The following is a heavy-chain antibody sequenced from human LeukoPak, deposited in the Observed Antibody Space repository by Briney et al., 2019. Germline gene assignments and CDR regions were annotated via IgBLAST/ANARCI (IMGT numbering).Heavy chain of an antibody. Sequence: GGSRRLSCAASGFTFSSYSMNWVRQAPGKGLEWVSSISSSSSDIYYADSVKGRFTISRDNAKNSLYLQMNSLRAEDTAVYYCARDYYYDILTGYFDYWGQGTLVTVSS. CDR3: ARDYYYDILTGYFDY. CDR2: ISSSSSDI. J-gene: IGHJ4*02. V-gene: IGHV3-21*01. CDR1: GFTFSSYS. D-gene: IGHD3-9*01.